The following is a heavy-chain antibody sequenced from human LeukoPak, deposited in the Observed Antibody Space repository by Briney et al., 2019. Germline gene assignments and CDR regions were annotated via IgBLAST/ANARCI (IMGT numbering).Heavy chain of an antibody. Sequence: SETLSLTCTVSGVSVSNDDNYWSWIRQPPGKGLEWIGYMYYSGSANYNPSLKSRVTISADTSKNHFSLKLTSVTAADTAIYFCARDSRTWGQGTLVTVSS. J-gene: IGHJ5*02. CDR3: ARDSRT. V-gene: IGHV4-61*03. CDR1: GVSVSNDDNY. CDR2: MYYSGSA.